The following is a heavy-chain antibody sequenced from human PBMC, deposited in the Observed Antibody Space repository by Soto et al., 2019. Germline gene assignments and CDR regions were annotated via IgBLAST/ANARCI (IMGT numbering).Heavy chain of an antibody. Sequence: GGSLRLSCAASGFTFSRYEMNWVRQAPGKGLEWVSYISGSGSTIYYADSVKGRFTISRDNAKNSLYLQMNSLRAEDTAVYYCARGGCGGGSCYSNYFDYWGQGTLVTVSS. D-gene: IGHD2-15*01. J-gene: IGHJ4*02. CDR2: ISGSGSTI. V-gene: IGHV3-48*03. CDR3: ARGGCGGGSCYSNYFDY. CDR1: GFTFSRYE.